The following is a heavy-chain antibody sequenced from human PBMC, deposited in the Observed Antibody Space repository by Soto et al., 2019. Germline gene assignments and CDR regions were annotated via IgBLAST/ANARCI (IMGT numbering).Heavy chain of an antibody. CDR2: ISGSGGST. D-gene: IGHD3-22*01. V-gene: IGHV3-23*04. CDR3: AKDGGGYYYDSSGYYLR. CDR1: GFTFSSYA. J-gene: IGHJ4*02. Sequence: EVELVESGGGLVQPGGSLRLSCAASGFTFSSYAMSWVRQAPGKGLEWVSAISGSGGSTYYADSVKGRFTISRDNSKNTLYLQMNSLRAEDTAVYYCAKDGGGYYYDSSGYYLRWGQGTLVTVSS.